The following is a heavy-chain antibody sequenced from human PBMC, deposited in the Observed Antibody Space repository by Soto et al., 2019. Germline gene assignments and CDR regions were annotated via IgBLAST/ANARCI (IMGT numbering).Heavy chain of an antibody. J-gene: IGHJ4*02. D-gene: IGHD2-21*02. V-gene: IGHV3-30-3*01. CDR1: GLTFSDYT. CDR3: ARGGGNQLGDCYDN. CDR2: IYYDGSKT. Sequence: QVQLVESGGGVVQPGRSLRLSCAASGLTFSDYTMHWVRQAPGKGLQWVALIYYDGSKTYYADSVKGRFTVSRDNSNNTLYLETNSLRAEDTGVYYCARGGGNQLGDCYDNWGQGTLVTVSS.